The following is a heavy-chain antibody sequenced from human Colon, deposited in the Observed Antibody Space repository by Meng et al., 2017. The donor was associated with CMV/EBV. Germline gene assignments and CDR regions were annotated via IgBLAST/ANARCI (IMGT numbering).Heavy chain of an antibody. V-gene: IGHV3-48*02. J-gene: IGHJ5*02. CDR1: GFTFNIYS. D-gene: IGHD5-12*01. CDR3: TRALATLGWFDH. Sequence: GESLKISCATSGFTFNIYSMNWVRQAPGRGLEWLSYIDFTGSTKQYSDSVKGRFTISRDNAKSSVYLQMNSLRDGDTALYYCTRALATLGWFDHWGQGTLVTVS. CDR2: IDFTGSTK.